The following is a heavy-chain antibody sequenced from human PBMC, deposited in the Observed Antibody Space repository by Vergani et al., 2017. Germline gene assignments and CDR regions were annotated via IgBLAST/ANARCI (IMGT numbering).Heavy chain of an antibody. V-gene: IGHV4-59*11. D-gene: IGHD1-26*01. CDR1: GVSISAHY. CDR3: ARDGWELLDYFYYMDV. Sequence: QVQLQESGPGLVKPSETLSLTCTVSGVSISAHYWSWIRQPPGRGLEWIGYMSHSGSPNHNPSLKSRLNISLDMSKNQISLSLSSVTAADTAVYYCARDGWELLDYFYYMDVWGKGTTVTVSS. J-gene: IGHJ6*03. CDR2: MSHSGSP.